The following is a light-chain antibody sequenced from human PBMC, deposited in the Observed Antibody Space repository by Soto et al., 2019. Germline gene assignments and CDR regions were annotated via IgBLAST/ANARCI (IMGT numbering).Light chain of an antibody. V-gene: IGLV1-40*01. Sequence: QSVLTQPPSVSGAPGQRVTISCTGSSSNIGAPYDVHWYQQLPGTAPKLLIHGNNNRPSGVPDRFSGSKSGTSASLAITGLQAEDEADYYCQSFDSSLRGGVFGGGTKLTVL. CDR3: QSFDSSLRGGV. CDR2: GNN. CDR1: SSNIGAPYD. J-gene: IGLJ2*01.